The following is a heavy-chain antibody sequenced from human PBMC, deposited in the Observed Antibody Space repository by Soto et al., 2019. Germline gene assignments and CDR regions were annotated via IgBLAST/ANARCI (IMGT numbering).Heavy chain of an antibody. CDR3: AKGSYSSSSTYFDY. Sequence: GGSLRLSCAASGFTFDDYAMHWVRQAPGKGLEWVSGISWNSGSIGYADSVKGRFTISRDNAKNSLYLQMNSLRAEDTALYYCAKGSYSSSSTYFDYWGQGTLVTVSS. CDR1: GFTFDDYA. D-gene: IGHD6-6*01. CDR2: ISWNSGSI. V-gene: IGHV3-9*01. J-gene: IGHJ4*02.